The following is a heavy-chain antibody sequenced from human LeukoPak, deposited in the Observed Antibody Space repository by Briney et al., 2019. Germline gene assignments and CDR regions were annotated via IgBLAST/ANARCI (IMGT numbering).Heavy chain of an antibody. Sequence: QPGGSLRLSCAASAFTFSSYAMSWVRQAPGKGLEWVSAISGSGGSTYYADSVKGRFTISRDNSKNTLYLQMNSLRAEDTAVYYCAKDITTVGYCSSDSCYPDYWGQGTLVTVSS. CDR3: AKDITTVGYCSSDSCYPDY. D-gene: IGHD2-15*01. CDR1: AFTFSSYA. J-gene: IGHJ4*02. V-gene: IGHV3-23*01. CDR2: ISGSGGST.